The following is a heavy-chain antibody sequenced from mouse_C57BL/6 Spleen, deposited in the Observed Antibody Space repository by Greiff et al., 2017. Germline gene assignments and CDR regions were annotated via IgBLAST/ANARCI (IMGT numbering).Heavy chain of an antibody. J-gene: IGHJ1*03. CDR2: IRSKSNNYAT. D-gene: IGHD1-1*01. Sequence: EVQVVESGGGLVQPKGSLKLSCAASGFSFNTYAMNWVRQAPGKGLEWVARIRSKSNNYATYYADSVKDRFTISRDDSESMLYLQMNNLKTEDTAMYYSVRPHYYGSSYDGYFDVWGTGTTVTVSS. CDR1: GFSFNTYA. CDR3: VRPHYYGSSYDGYFDV. V-gene: IGHV10-1*01.